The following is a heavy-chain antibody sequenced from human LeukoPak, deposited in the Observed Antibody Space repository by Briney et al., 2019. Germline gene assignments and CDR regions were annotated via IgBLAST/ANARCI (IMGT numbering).Heavy chain of an antibody. CDR1: GFTFSSYA. CDR2: ISGSGGST. D-gene: IGHD1-1*01. CDR3: AKDVGYNPRFDP. Sequence: GGSLRLSCAASGFTFSSYAISWVRQAPGKGLELVSAISGSGGSTYYADSVKRRFTISRDNSKNTLYLQMNSLRAEDTAVYYCAKDVGYNPRFDPWGQGTLVTVSS. V-gene: IGHV3-23*01. J-gene: IGHJ5*02.